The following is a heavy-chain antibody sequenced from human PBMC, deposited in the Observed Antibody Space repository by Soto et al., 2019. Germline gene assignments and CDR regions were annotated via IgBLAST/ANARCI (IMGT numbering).Heavy chain of an antibody. CDR1: GGSFGVYF. J-gene: IGHJ5*02. CDR2: INHGGST. V-gene: IGHV4-34*01. Sequence: QVQLQQWGAGLLKPSETLSLTCAVSGGSFGVYFWTWIRQFPGKGLEWIGEINHGGSTNYNPSLKSRVTISIDTSKNQFPLKLSSVTVADTAVYYCSKGGGSLWSWGQGTLVTVSS. D-gene: IGHD3-10*01. CDR3: SKGGGSLWS.